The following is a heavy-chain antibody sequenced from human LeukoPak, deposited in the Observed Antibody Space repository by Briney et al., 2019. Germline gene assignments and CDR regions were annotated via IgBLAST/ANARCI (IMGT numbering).Heavy chain of an antibody. CDR2: IYPDDTDT. CDR1: GYSFTSYW. Sequence: GESLKISCKGSGYSFTSYWIGWVRHMPGKRLEWMGIIYPDDTDTRYSPSFEGQVTIAVDKSIITAYLQWSSLTASDTATYYCARHGHCTNGVCYSNYYYYMDVWGKGTTVTVSS. V-gene: IGHV5-51*01. CDR3: ARHGHCTNGVCYSNYYYYMDV. J-gene: IGHJ6*03. D-gene: IGHD2-8*01.